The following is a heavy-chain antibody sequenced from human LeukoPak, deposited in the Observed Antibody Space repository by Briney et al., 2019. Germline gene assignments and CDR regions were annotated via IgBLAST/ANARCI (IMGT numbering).Heavy chain of an antibody. CDR1: GGSISSYY. CDR2: IYYSGST. V-gene: IGHV4-59*01. J-gene: IGHJ4*02. D-gene: IGHD5-12*01. Sequence: SETLSLTCTVSGGSISSYYWSWIRQPPGKGLEWIGYIYYSGSTNYSPSLKSRVTISVDTSKNQFSLKLSSVTAADTAVYYCARATLATINNWGQGTLVTVSS. CDR3: ARATLATINN.